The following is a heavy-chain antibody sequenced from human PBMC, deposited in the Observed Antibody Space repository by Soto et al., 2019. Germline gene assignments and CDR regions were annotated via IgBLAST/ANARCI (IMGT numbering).Heavy chain of an antibody. CDR2: ISGSGGGT. V-gene: IGHV3-23*01. D-gene: IGHD3-10*01. CDR1: GITFTKYA. J-gene: IGHJ6*04. CDR3: ATPHLPTSITMVRGVPDV. Sequence: GGSLRLSCAASGITFTKYAMAWVRQAPERGLEWVSGISGSGGGTYYADSVKGRFTISRDNSKNTLYLQMNSLRAEDTAVYYCATPHLPTSITMVRGVPDVWGRGTTVTVSS.